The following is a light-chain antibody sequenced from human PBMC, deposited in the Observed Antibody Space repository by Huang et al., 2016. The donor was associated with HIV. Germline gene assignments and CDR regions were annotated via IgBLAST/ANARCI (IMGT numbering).Light chain of an antibody. V-gene: IGKV2-29*02. Sequence: DIVMTQTPLSLSVTPGQPASISCKSSQSLMHIDGRTYLYWYLQKPGQSPQLLMHEVSRRFSGVPDRCRGSGSETDDTLKISRVEAEDVGVYYCMQGLYLPLITFGQGTRLEIK. CDR1: QSLMHIDGRTY. CDR2: EVS. J-gene: IGKJ5*01. CDR3: MQGLYLPLIT.